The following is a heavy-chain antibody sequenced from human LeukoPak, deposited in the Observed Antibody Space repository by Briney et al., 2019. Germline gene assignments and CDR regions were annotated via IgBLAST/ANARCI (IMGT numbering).Heavy chain of an antibody. CDR2: INHSGST. CDR3: ARGLELWGFDY. CDR1: GGSFSGYY. V-gene: IGHV4-34*01. Sequence: SETLSLTCAVYGGSFSGYYWSWIRQPPGKGLEWIGEINHSGSTNYNPSLKSRVTISVDTSKNQFSLKLSSVTAADTAVYYCARGLELWGFDYWGQGTLVTVSS. J-gene: IGHJ4*02. D-gene: IGHD3-16*01.